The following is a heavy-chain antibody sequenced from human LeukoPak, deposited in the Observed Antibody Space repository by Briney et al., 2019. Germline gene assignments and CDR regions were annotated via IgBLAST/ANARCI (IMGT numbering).Heavy chain of an antibody. V-gene: IGHV3-7*01. D-gene: IGHD2-2*01. Sequence: GGSLRLSCAASGFTFSSYWMSWVRQAPGKGLEWVDNIKQDGSEKYYVDSVKGRFTISRDNAKNSLYLQMNSLRAEDTAVYYCARKIVVVPAAGPEIDYWGQGTLVTVSS. J-gene: IGHJ4*02. CDR3: ARKIVVVPAAGPEIDY. CDR2: IKQDGSEK. CDR1: GFTFSSYW.